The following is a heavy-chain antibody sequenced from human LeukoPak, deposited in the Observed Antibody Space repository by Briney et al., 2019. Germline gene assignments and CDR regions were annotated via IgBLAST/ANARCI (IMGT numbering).Heavy chain of an antibody. CDR1: GFTVSNSC. J-gene: IGHJ4*02. CDR3: TRGIAVSGVVRNHLDY. CDR2: IFSSGNT. V-gene: IGHV3-53*01. Sequence: PGGPLRLSCAASGFTVSNSCVSWVRQAPGKGLEWVSVIFSSGNTYYADSVKGRFTLSRDNSKNTLYPHMTSLRADDTAVYYCTRGIAVSGVVRNHLDYWGQGTQVTVSS. D-gene: IGHD3-3*01.